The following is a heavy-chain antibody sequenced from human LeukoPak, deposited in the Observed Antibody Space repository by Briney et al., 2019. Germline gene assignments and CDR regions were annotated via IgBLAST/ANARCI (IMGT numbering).Heavy chain of an antibody. V-gene: IGHV3-66*02. CDR2: IYSGGGT. Sequence: GGSLRLSCAASGFTVSSNYMSWLRQAQGQELEWVSVIYSGGGTDYADSVKGRFTTSRDNSKNTLYLQMNSLRAEDTAVYYCARAVGVTAIHNAFDIWGQGTMVTVSS. CDR3: ARAVGVTAIHNAFDI. CDR1: GFTVSSNY. J-gene: IGHJ3*02. D-gene: IGHD2-21*02.